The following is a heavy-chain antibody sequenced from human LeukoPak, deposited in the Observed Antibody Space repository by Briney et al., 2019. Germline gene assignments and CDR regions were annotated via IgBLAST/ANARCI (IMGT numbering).Heavy chain of an antibody. CDR3: ARDDSDISYYYDSSGSLGRY. Sequence: GASVKVSCTASGYTFTGYYMHWVRQAPGQGLEWMGWINPNSGGTNYAQKFQGRVTMTRDTSISTAYMELSRLRSDDTAVYYCARDDSDISYYYDSSGSLGRYWGQGTLVTVSS. D-gene: IGHD3-22*01. CDR2: INPNSGGT. CDR1: GYTFTGYY. J-gene: IGHJ4*02. V-gene: IGHV1-2*02.